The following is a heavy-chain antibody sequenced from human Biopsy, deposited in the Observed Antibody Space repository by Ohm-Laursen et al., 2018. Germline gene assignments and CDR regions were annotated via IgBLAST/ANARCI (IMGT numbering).Heavy chain of an antibody. CDR1: GYTFTSYD. Sequence: SVKVSCKASGYTFTSYDITWVRQASGHGPEWIGWLNPVSGNSNFGQKFRGRVTVTSDTSISTAYMELSGLTSDDTATYYCGRAVRNQLLTDPWGQGTLVTVTS. CDR3: GRAVRNQLLTDP. D-gene: IGHD1-7*01. V-gene: IGHV1-8*01. CDR2: LNPVSGNS. J-gene: IGHJ5*02.